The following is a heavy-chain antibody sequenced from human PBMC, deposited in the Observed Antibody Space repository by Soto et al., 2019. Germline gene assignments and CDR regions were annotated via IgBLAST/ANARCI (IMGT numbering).Heavy chain of an antibody. CDR3: ARVALLWFGEFQGAFDI. D-gene: IGHD3-10*01. CDR1: GFTFSSYS. Sequence: EVQLVESGGGLVKPGGSLRLSCAASGFTFSSYSMNWVRQAPGKGLEWASSISSSSSYIYYADSVKGRFTISRDNAKNSLYLQMNSLRAEDTAVYYCARVALLWFGEFQGAFDIWGQGTMVTVSS. CDR2: ISSSSSYI. V-gene: IGHV3-21*01. J-gene: IGHJ3*02.